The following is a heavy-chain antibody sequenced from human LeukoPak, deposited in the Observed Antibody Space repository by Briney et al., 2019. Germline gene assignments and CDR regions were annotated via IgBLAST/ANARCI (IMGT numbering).Heavy chain of an antibody. CDR2: ISYDGSNK. D-gene: IGHD3-10*01. V-gene: IGHV3-30*03. CDR3: AGGYYYMDV. CDR1: GFTFSSYG. Sequence: GGSLRLSCAASGFTFSSYGMHWVRQAPGKGLEWVAVISYDGSNKYYADSVKGRFTISRDNSKNTLYLQMNSLRAEDTAVYYCAGGYYYMDVWGKGTTVTVSS. J-gene: IGHJ6*03.